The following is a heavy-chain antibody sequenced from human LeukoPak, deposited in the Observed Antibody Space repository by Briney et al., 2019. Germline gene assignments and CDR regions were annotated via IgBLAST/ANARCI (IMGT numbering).Heavy chain of an antibody. V-gene: IGHV4-38-2*01. CDR1: GSSISSGYY. D-gene: IGHD6-13*01. Sequence: PSETLSLTCAVSGSSISSGYYWGWIRPPPRAGPEWIGTIYHSGSTYYNPSLKSRVTISVDTSKNQFSLNLSSVTAADTAVYYCASYSSSWHAFDIWGQGTMVTVSS. CDR2: IYHSGST. J-gene: IGHJ3*02. CDR3: ASYSSSWHAFDI.